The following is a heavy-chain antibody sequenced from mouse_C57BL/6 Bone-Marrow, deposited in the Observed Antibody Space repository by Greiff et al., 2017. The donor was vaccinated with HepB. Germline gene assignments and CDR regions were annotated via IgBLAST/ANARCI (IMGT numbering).Heavy chain of an antibody. J-gene: IGHJ1*03. CDR1: GYTFTDYE. CDR2: IDPETGGT. V-gene: IGHV1-15*01. CDR3: TRVETPYWYFDV. Sequence: QVQLQQSGAELVRPGASVTLSCKASGYTFTDYEMHWVKQTPVHGLEWIGAIDPETGGTAYNQKFKGKAILTADKSSSTAYMELRSLTSEDSAVYYCTRVETPYWYFDVWGTGTTVTVSS.